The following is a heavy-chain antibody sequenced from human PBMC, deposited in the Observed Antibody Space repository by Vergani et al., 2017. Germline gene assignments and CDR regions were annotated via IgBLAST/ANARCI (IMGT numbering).Heavy chain of an antibody. J-gene: IGHJ5*01. V-gene: IGHV4-38-2*02. Sequence: QVQLQESGPGLVKPSEILSLTCSVSGYSISRGFYWAWIRQTPEKGLEWIGGMFHTGEASNSPSLQSRVAFSMDTSKNQFSLQLTSVTAADTAVYFCGVIMVRSPRPDNWFDSWGRGTLVTVSS. CDR3: GVIMVRSPRPDNWFDS. CDR1: GYSISRGFY. D-gene: IGHD3-10*01. CDR2: MFHTGEA.